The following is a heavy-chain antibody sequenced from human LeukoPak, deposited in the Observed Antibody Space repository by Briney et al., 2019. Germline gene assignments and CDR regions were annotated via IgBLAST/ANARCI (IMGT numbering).Heavy chain of an antibody. Sequence: PGGSLRLSCAASGFTFSSYAMHWVRQAPGKGLEWVAVISYDGSNKYYADSVKGRFTISRDNSKNTLYLQMNSLRAEDTAVYYCARDHDPYGDYTYFDYWGQGTLVTVSS. CDR2: ISYDGSNK. D-gene: IGHD4-17*01. CDR1: GFTFSSYA. CDR3: ARDHDPYGDYTYFDY. J-gene: IGHJ4*02. V-gene: IGHV3-30-3*01.